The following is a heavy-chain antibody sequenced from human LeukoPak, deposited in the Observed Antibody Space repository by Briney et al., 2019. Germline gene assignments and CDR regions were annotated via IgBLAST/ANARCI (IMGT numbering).Heavy chain of an antibody. CDR1: GYTFTGYY. J-gene: IGHJ4*02. V-gene: IGHV1-2*02. D-gene: IGHD6-13*01. Sequence: ASVKVSCKASGYTFTGYYMHWVRQAPGQGLEWMGWINPNSGGTNYAQKFQGRVTMTRDTSISTAHMELSRLRSDDTAVYYCARDLPIAAAGMPVWVIDYWGQGTLVTVSS. CDR3: ARDLPIAAAGMPVWVIDY. CDR2: INPNSGGT.